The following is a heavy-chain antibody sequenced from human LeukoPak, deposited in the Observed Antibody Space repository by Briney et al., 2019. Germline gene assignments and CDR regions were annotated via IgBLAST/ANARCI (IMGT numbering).Heavy chain of an antibody. J-gene: IGHJ4*02. Sequence: GGSLRLSCAASGFTFSSYWMSWVRQAPGKGLEWVSSISSSSSYIYYADSVKGRFTISRDNSKNTLYLQMNSLRAEDTAIYYCARTLSPDYYDTGLKFDYWGQGTLVTVSS. CDR2: ISSSSSYI. CDR3: ARTLSPDYYDTGLKFDY. V-gene: IGHV3-21*04. CDR1: GFTFSSYW. D-gene: IGHD3-22*01.